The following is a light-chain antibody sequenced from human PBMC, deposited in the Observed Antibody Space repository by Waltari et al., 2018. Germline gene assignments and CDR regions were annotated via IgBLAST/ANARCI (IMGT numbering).Light chain of an antibody. CDR3: QQYRDWYS. J-gene: IGKJ2*01. CDR1: QGVGTN. Sequence: EIVMTQSPATLSVSPGEGVTLSCRDSQGVGTNIAWYQQRPGQAPRPLIYDASTRASGVPARFSGSGAGAEFTLIISNLQSEDLALYFCQQYRDWYSFGQGTKLQIK. V-gene: IGKV3-15*01. CDR2: DAS.